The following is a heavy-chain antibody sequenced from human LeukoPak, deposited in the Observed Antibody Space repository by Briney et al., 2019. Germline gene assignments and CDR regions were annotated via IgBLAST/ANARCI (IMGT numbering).Heavy chain of an antibody. Sequence: SATLSLTCTVSGGSISSYYWSWIRQPPGKGLEWIGYIYYSESTNYNPSLKSRVTISVDTSKNQFSLKLSSVTAADTAVYYCARRQAPEKYYDFWSGYSDAFDIWGQGTMVTVSS. V-gene: IGHV4-59*01. CDR2: IYYSEST. CDR1: GGSISSYY. J-gene: IGHJ3*02. D-gene: IGHD3-3*01. CDR3: ARRQAPEKYYDFWSGYSDAFDI.